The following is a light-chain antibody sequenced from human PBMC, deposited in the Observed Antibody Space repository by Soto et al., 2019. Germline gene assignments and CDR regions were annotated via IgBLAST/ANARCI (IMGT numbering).Light chain of an antibody. V-gene: IGLV1-44*01. CDR2: SNN. J-gene: IGLJ1*01. CDR3: AAWDDSLNGNYV. CDR1: SSNIGSNT. Sequence: QSVLTQPTSASGTPGQRVTISCSGSSSNIGSNTVNWYQQLPGTAPTLLIYSNNQRPSGVPDRFSGSKSGTSASLAISGLQSEDEADYYCAAWDDSLNGNYVFGTGTKVTVL.